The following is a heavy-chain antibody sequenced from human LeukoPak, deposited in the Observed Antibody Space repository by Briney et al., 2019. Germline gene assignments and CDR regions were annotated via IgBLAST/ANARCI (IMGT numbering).Heavy chain of an antibody. CDR3: ARASSDIVVVVALDY. CDR2: INPNSGGT. CDR1: GYTFTGYY. V-gene: IGHV1-2*02. Sequence: ASVKVSCQASGYTFTGYYMHWVRQAPGQGLEWMGWINPNSGGTNYAQKFQGRVTMTRDTSISTAYMELSRLRSDDTAVYYCARASSDIVVVVALDYWGQGTLVTVSS. J-gene: IGHJ4*02. D-gene: IGHD2-15*01.